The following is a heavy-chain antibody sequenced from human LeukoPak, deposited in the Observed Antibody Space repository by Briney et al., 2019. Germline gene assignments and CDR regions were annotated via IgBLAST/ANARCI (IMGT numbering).Heavy chain of an antibody. CDR2: INQDGSEK. V-gene: IGHV3-7*01. Sequence: PGGSLRLSCVASGFTFSNYCMTWFRQAPGKGLEWVGNINQDGSEKYYLDSVRGRFTISRDNAKNSLYLQMNSLRVEDTAIYYCARDYVWGSSESDYWGQGTLVTVSS. CDR1: GFTFSNYC. J-gene: IGHJ4*02. D-gene: IGHD7-27*01. CDR3: ARDYVWGSSESDY.